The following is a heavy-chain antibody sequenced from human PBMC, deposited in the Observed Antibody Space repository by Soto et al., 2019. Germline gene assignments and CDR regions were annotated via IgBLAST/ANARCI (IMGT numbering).Heavy chain of an antibody. CDR3: ARHGPYGLIYCFDY. CDR1: GGSISSYY. V-gene: IGHV4-59*08. CDR2: IYYSGST. Sequence: QVQLQESGPGLVKPSETLSLTCTVSGGSISSYYWSWIRQPPGKGLEWIGYIYYSGSTKYNPSLKSRVAISVDTSKIPSSLKLSSVSAADTPVYYCARHGPYGLIYCFDYWGQGTLVTVSS. J-gene: IGHJ4*02. D-gene: IGHD4-17*01.